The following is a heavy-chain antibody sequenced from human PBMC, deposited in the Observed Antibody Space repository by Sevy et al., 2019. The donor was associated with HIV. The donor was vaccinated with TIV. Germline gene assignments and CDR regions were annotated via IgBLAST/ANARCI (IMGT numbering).Heavy chain of an antibody. CDR3: ARDYS. CDR2: IKQDGSEK. V-gene: IGHV3-7*01. CDR1: GFIFNSYW. J-gene: IGHJ4*02. Sequence: GGSLRLSCGASGFIFNSYWMTWVRQAPGKGLEWVATIKQDGSEKYYVESVKGRFTISRDNVKNSVHLQMSSLRVEDTVMYYCARDYSWGQGTQVTVSS.